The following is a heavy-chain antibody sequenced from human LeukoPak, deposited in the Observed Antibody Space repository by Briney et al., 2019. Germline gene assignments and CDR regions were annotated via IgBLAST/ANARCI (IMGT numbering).Heavy chain of an antibody. CDR3: ARGISSSWYGGSEYFQH. Sequence: GGSLRLSCAASGFTFSSYWMHWVRQAPGKGLVWVSRINSDGSSTSYADSVKGRFTISRDNAKNTLYLQMNSLRAEDTAVYYCARGISSSWYGGSEYFQHWGQGPLVTVSS. J-gene: IGHJ1*01. CDR2: INSDGSST. V-gene: IGHV3-74*01. CDR1: GFTFSSYW. D-gene: IGHD6-13*01.